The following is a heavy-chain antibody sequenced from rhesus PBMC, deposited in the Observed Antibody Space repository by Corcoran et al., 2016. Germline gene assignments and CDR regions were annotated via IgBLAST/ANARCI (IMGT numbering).Heavy chain of an antibody. D-gene: IGHD5-24*01. V-gene: IGHV4-169*02. CDR3: ARDSYTAGTVYFDY. CDR2: IYGSGSST. J-gene: IGHJ4*01. CDR1: GGSISSSY. Sequence: QLQLQESGPGLVKPSETLSVTCAVSGGSISSSYWSWIRQAPGQGLEWIGYIYGSGSSTNYNPSLKSRVTLSVDTSKNQLSMKLSSVTTADTAVYYCARDSYTAGTVYFDYWGQGVPVTVSS.